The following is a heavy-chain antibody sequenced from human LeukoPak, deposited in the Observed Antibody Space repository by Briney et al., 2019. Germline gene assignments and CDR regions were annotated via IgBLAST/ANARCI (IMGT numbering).Heavy chain of an antibody. Sequence: ASVKVSCKASGYTFTGYYMHWVRQAPGQGLEWMGIINPSGGSTSYAQKFQGRVTMTRDTSISTAYVELSRLRSDDTAVYFCARAEYCSGGTCYSGEEYFQHWGQGTLVTVSS. V-gene: IGHV1-2*02. J-gene: IGHJ1*01. CDR1: GYTFTGYY. CDR3: ARAEYCSGGTCYSGEEYFQH. CDR2: INPSGGST. D-gene: IGHD2-15*01.